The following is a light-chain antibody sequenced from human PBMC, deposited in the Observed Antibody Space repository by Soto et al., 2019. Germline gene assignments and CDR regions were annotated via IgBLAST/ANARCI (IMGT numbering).Light chain of an antibody. V-gene: IGKV3-11*01. CDR2: DTS. CDR1: QSVSSY. CDR3: QQRQYWPPIT. Sequence: VLTQSPATLSLSPGERATLSCRASQSVSSYLAWYQQKPGQAPRLLIYDTSNRATGVPARFSGSGSGTEFTLTISSLEPEDCAIYYCQQRQYWPPITFGQGTRLEIX. J-gene: IGKJ5*01.